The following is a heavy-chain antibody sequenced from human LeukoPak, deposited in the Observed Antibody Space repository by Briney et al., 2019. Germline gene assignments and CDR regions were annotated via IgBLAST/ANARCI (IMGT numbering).Heavy chain of an antibody. J-gene: IGHJ6*03. Sequence: SVKVSCKASGGTFSSYAISWVRQAPGQGLEWMGGIIPIFGTANYAQKFQGRVTITTDESTSTAYMELSSLRSEDTAVYYCARGRARGCSSTSCYTSYYYYMDVWGKGTTVTVSS. V-gene: IGHV1-69*05. D-gene: IGHD2-2*02. CDR1: GGTFSSYA. CDR2: IIPIFGTA. CDR3: ARGRARGCSSTSCYTSYYYYMDV.